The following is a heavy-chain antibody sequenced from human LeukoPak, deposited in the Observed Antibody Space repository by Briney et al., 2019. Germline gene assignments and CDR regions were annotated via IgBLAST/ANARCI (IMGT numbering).Heavy chain of an antibody. D-gene: IGHD2-8*01. CDR3: AKDTSIGRYCTNGVCSPFDY. CDR2: ISDTGATT. CDR1: GFTFSSYA. V-gene: IGHV3-23*01. Sequence: SGGSLRLSCAGSGFTFSSYAMSWVRQAPGKGLEWVSAISDTGATTYDADSVKGRFTISRDNSRSTLYLKMNSLRAEDTALYYCAKDTSIGRYCTNGVCSPFDYWGQGTLVTVSS. J-gene: IGHJ4*02.